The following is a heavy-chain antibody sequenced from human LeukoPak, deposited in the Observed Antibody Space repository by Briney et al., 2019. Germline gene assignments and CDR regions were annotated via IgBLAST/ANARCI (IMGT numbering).Heavy chain of an antibody. V-gene: IGHV4-34*01. Sequence: SETLSLTCTVSGGSLSSYYWNWIRQPAGKGLEWIGEINHSGSTNYNPSIKSRVTISVDTSKNQFSRNLTSVTAADTAVYYWARLYIGGYSRSTNYNWFDPWGQGTLVTVSS. CDR3: ARLYIGGYSRSTNYNWFDP. CDR1: GGSLSSYY. D-gene: IGHD6-13*01. CDR2: INHSGST. J-gene: IGHJ5*02.